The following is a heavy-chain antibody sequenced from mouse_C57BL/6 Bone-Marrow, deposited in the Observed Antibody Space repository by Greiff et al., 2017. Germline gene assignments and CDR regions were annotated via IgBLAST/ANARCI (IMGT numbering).Heavy chain of an antibody. D-gene: IGHD1-1*01. V-gene: IGHV1-26*01. Sequence: VQLQQSGPELVKPGASVKISCKASGYTFADYYMNLVKQSHGKSLEWIGDINPNNGGTSYNQKFKGKATLTVDKSSSTAYMELRSLTSEDSAVYYCARPHYYGSSYGYWGQGTTLTVSS. CDR1: GYTFADYY. CDR2: INPNNGGT. CDR3: ARPHYYGSSYGY. J-gene: IGHJ2*01.